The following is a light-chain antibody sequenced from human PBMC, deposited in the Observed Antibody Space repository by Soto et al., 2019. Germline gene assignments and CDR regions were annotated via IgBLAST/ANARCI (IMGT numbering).Light chain of an antibody. V-gene: IGKV3D-15*01. J-gene: IGKJ4*01. CDR2: DAS. Sequence: IVMTQTPATLSVSPGERVTLSCRASQSVARNLAWYQEKPAQVLRLLIDDASTRATGVPARFSGSGSGTQFTLTISSLQSEDFAVYYCQQYDYWPPITFGGGTRVEIK. CDR1: QSVARN. CDR3: QQYDYWPPIT.